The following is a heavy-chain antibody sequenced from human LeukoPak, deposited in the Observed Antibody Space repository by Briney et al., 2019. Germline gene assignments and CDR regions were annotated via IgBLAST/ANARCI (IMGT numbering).Heavy chain of an antibody. Sequence: GGSLRLSCAGSAFTLSNYAINWARQAPGKGPEWLSYISSSGSTILYADSVKGRFTISRDNAKDSLYLQMNSLRAEDTAVYYCAKDVYSSGTGYFDYWGQGTLVTVSS. CDR2: ISSSGSTI. CDR1: AFTLSNYA. V-gene: IGHV3-48*01. J-gene: IGHJ4*02. D-gene: IGHD6-19*01. CDR3: AKDVYSSGTGYFDY.